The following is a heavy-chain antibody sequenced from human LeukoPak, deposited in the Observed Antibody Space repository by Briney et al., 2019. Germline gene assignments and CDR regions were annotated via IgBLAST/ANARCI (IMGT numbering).Heavy chain of an antibody. Sequence: SETLSLTCTVSGGSINSYYWRWVRQPPGKGLEWIGYIYYSGSTNYNPSLKSRVTISVDTSKNQFSLKLSSVTAADTAVYYCARHGKNGLFDSWGQGTLVTVSS. D-gene: IGHD3/OR15-3a*01. CDR1: GGSINSYY. J-gene: IGHJ4*02. CDR3: ARHGKNGLFDS. CDR2: IYYSGST. V-gene: IGHV4-59*08.